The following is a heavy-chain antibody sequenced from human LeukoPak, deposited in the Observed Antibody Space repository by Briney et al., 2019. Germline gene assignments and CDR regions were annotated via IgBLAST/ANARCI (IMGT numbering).Heavy chain of an antibody. CDR3: APDYGDYRGYGY. CDR2: IIPIFGTA. V-gene: IGHV1-69*13. CDR1: GYTFTSYD. Sequence: SVKVSCKASGYTFTSYDINWVRQATGQGLEWMGGIIPIFGTANYAQKFQGRVTITADESTSTAYMELSSLRSEDTAVYYCAPDYGDYRGYGYWGQGTLVTVSS. D-gene: IGHD4-17*01. J-gene: IGHJ4*02.